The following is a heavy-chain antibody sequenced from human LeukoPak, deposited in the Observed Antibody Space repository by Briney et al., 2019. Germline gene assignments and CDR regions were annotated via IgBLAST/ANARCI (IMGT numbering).Heavy chain of an antibody. J-gene: IGHJ4*02. CDR1: GHSITSSSSY. CDR2: IYYNGTT. CDR3: ARILHYGDRQWDH. D-gene: IGHD4-17*01. V-gene: IGHV4-39*01. Sequence: PSETLSLTCTVSGHSITSSSSYWGWIRQPPGKGLQWIGSIYYNGTTYYNPSLKSRVTISVDTSKNQFSLKLTSVTAADTAVYYCARILHYGDRQWDHWGQGTLVTVSS.